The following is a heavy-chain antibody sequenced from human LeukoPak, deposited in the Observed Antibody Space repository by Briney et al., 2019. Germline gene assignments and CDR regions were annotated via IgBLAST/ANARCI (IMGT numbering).Heavy chain of an antibody. CDR3: ASDPAAAGTGGDY. J-gene: IGHJ4*02. D-gene: IGHD6-13*01. CDR2: INPNCGGI. CDR1: GYTLTGYY. Sequence: ASVKVSCKAYGYTLTGYYLHWVRQAPGPRHEWRGWINPNCGGIYYAQKFQGRVTMTRHTSIITAHMELSRLRSDDTAVYYGASDPAAAGTGGDYWGKGTLVTVSS. V-gene: IGHV1-2*02.